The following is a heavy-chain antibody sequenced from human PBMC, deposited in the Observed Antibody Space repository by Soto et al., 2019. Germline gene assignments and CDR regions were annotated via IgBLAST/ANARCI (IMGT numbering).Heavy chain of an antibody. D-gene: IGHD6-6*01. Sequence: QVQLVQSGAEVKKPGSSVKVSCKASGGTFSSYAISWVRQAPGQGLEWMGGIIPIFGAANYAQTFQGRVTITADESTSTAYMELRSLRSEDTAVYYCASTTSIAVRGYFDYWGQGTLVTVSS. V-gene: IGHV1-69*01. CDR3: ASTTSIAVRGYFDY. CDR1: GGTFSSYA. CDR2: IIPIFGAA. J-gene: IGHJ4*02.